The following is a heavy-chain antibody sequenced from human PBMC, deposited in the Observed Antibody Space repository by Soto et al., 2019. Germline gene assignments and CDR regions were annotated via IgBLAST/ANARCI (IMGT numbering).Heavy chain of an antibody. CDR2: ISYDGSNK. D-gene: IGHD1-26*01. Sequence: GGSLRLSCAASGFTFSSYAMHWVRQAPGKGLEWVAVISYDGSNKYYADSVKGRLTISRDNSKNTLYLQMNSLRAEDTAVYYCARAPELIPFDAFDIWGQGTMVTVSS. J-gene: IGHJ3*02. V-gene: IGHV3-30-3*01. CDR3: ARAPELIPFDAFDI. CDR1: GFTFSSYA.